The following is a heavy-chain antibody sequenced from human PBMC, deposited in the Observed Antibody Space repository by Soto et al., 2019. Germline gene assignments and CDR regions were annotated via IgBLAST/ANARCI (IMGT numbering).Heavy chain of an antibody. CDR3: ARDERVSSSLSYYYYRAV. Sequence: QVPLVESGGGLVKPGGSLRLSCAASGFSFSDYYMSWIRQAPGKGPEWVSYISSSGSTIYYADSVKGRFTISRDNAKNTRYQQMSSQRAEDTAVYYCARDERVSSSLSYYYYRAVWGKGSTLTVSS. J-gene: IGHJ6*03. D-gene: IGHD6-13*01. CDR2: ISSSGSTI. V-gene: IGHV3-11*01. CDR1: GFSFSDYY.